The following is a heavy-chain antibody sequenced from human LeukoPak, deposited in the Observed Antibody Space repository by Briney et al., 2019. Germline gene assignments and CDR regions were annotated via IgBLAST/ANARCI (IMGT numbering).Heavy chain of an antibody. J-gene: IGHJ5*02. CDR3: ARGGAGGWYISYWFDP. D-gene: IGHD6-19*01. CDR2: IIPIFGTA. CDR1: GGTFSSYA. Sequence: SVKVSCKASGGTFSSYAISWVRQAPGQGLEWMGGIIPIFGTANYAQKFQGRVTITADKSTSTAYMELRSLRSDDTAVHYCARGGAGGWYISYWFDPWGQGTLVTVSS. V-gene: IGHV1-69*06.